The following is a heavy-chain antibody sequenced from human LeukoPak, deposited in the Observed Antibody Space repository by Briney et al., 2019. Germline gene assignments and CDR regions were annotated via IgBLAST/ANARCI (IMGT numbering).Heavy chain of an antibody. V-gene: IGHV1-2*06. J-gene: IGHJ4*02. D-gene: IGHD5-18*01. Sequence: ASVKVSCKASGYTFTGYYMHWVRQAPGQGLEWMGRINPNSGGTNYAQKFQGRVTMTRDTSISTAYMELSRLRSDDTAVYYCASLSHVDTAMVTNYWGQGTLVTVSS. CDR3: ASLSHVDTAMVTNY. CDR2: INPNSGGT. CDR1: GYTFTGYY.